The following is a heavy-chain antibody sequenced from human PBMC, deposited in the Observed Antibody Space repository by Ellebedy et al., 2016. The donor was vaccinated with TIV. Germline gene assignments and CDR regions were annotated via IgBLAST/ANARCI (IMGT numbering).Heavy chain of an antibody. Sequence: GESLKISCAASGFTFSSYSMNWVRQAPGKGLEWVSYISSSSSTIYYADSVKGRFTISRDNAKNSLYLQMNSLRDEDTAVYYCARGYCSSTSCYVRFYGMDVWGQGTTVTVSS. D-gene: IGHD2-2*01. V-gene: IGHV3-48*02. CDR2: ISSSSSTI. CDR3: ARGYCSSTSCYVRFYGMDV. CDR1: GFTFSSYS. J-gene: IGHJ6*02.